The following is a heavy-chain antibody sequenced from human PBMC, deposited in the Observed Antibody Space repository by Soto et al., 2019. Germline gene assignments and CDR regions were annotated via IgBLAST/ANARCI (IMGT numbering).Heavy chain of an antibody. V-gene: IGHV3-30*04. Sequence: QVQLVESGGGVVQSGRSLRLSCAVSGFTFSSYSMHWVRQDPDMGLEWVAFISFAGNNKYYADSMKGRFTISRDNSNNMVYLEMNSLRPDDTAVYYCARDRQKALVVVAATGGFDYWGQGTPVTVSS. CDR1: GFTFSSYS. CDR2: ISFAGNNK. CDR3: ARDRQKALVVVAATGGFDY. J-gene: IGHJ4*02. D-gene: IGHD2-15*01.